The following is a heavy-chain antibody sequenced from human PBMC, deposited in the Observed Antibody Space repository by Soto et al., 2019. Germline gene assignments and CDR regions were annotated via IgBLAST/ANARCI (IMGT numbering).Heavy chain of an antibody. CDR2: ISSSSSYT. V-gene: IGHV3-21*05. D-gene: IGHD3-22*01. CDR3: ARAAEYYYDSSGYCDY. Sequence: VSLRLSCAASGFTFGSYSMNWVRQAPGKGLEWVSYISSSSSYTNYADSVKGRFTISRDNAKNSLYLQMNSLRAEDTAVYYCARAAEYYYDSSGYCDYWGQGTLVTVSS. CDR1: GFTFGSYS. J-gene: IGHJ4*02.